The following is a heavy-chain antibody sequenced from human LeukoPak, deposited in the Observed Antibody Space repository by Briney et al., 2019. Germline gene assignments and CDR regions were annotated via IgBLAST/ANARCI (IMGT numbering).Heavy chain of an antibody. CDR2: IYHSGST. D-gene: IGHD2-15*01. V-gene: IGHV4-38-2*01. CDR1: GFSISSGYY. J-gene: IGHJ4*02. CDR3: VRGSYCSGGSCYADLDY. Sequence: SETLSLTCAVSGFSISSGYYWGWNRQPPGKGLEWIGSIYHSGSTYYNPSLKSRVTISVDTSKNQFSLKLTSVTAADTAVYYCVRGSYCSGGSCYADLDYWGQGTLVTVSS.